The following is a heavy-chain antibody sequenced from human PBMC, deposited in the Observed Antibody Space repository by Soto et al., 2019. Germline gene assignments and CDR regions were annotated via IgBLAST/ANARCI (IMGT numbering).Heavy chain of an antibody. V-gene: IGHV4-4*07. Sequence: SETLSLTSTVSGASITGSSYWSWIRQPAGKGLEWIGRFSLSGTTNYNPSLRSRVTMSADVSKNQFSLRLTSVTAADTALYYCARGMTPPGAPAWYYFDSWGQGTLVTVSS. CDR1: GASITGSSY. CDR2: FSLSGTT. J-gene: IGHJ4*02. D-gene: IGHD2-8*02. CDR3: ARGMTPPGAPAWYYFDS.